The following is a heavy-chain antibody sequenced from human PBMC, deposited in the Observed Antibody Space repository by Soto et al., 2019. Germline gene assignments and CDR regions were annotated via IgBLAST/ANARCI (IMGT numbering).Heavy chain of an antibody. CDR2: IYYNGNT. CDR1: GGSISNHY. Sequence: QVQLQESGPGLVKPSETLSLTCSVSGGSISNHYWSWIRQPPGKGLEWIGYIYYNGNTNYNPSLKSRFTMSVDTYRNQISLKLTTVTAADTAVYYCTRANWYSEYWGQGTLVTVSS. D-gene: IGHD7-27*01. CDR3: TRANWYSEY. J-gene: IGHJ4*02. V-gene: IGHV4-59*11.